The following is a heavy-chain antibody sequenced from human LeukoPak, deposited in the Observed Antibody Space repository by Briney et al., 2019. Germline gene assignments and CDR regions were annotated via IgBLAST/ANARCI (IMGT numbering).Heavy chain of an antibody. Sequence: PSETLSLTCTVSGGSISSYYWSWIRQPPGKGLQWLGYIYYSGSTNYNPSLKSRVTISVDTSKNQFSPKLSSVTAADTAVYYCARAERGYSYAYWGQGTLVTVSS. D-gene: IGHD5-18*01. V-gene: IGHV4-59*01. CDR3: ARAERGYSYAY. CDR2: IYYSGST. CDR1: GGSISSYY. J-gene: IGHJ4*02.